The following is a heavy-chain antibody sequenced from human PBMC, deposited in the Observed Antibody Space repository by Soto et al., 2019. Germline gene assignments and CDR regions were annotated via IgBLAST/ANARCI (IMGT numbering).Heavy chain of an antibody. CDR3: ARKPIYHFFAGYYSVDY. Sequence: SETLSLTCAFFGGSFSDYYWTLIRQPPGKGLEWIGEINHSGTTSYNPSLKSRLTISVDTSNNQFSLKLSSVTAADTAVYYCARKPIYHFFAGYYSVDYWGQGTLVTVSS. V-gene: IGHV4-34*01. CDR2: INHSGTT. D-gene: IGHD3-9*01. CDR1: GGSFSDYY. J-gene: IGHJ4*02.